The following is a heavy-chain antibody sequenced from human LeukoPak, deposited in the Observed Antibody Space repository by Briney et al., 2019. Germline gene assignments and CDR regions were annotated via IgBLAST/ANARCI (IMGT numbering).Heavy chain of an antibody. V-gene: IGHV3-23*01. D-gene: IGHD3-10*01. J-gene: IGHJ4*02. Sequence: TGGSLRLSCAASGFTFSSYAMSWVRQAPGKGLEWVSAISGSGGSTYYADSVKGRFTISRGNSKNTLYLQMNSLRAEDTAVYYCAKAPPRKLWFGESWTGRGQGTLVTVSS. CDR3: AKAPPRKLWFGESWTG. CDR2: ISGSGGST. CDR1: GFTFSSYA.